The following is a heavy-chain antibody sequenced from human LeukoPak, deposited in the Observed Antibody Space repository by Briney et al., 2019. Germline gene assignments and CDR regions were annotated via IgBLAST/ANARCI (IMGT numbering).Heavy chain of an antibody. V-gene: IGHV1-2*02. CDR2: INPNSGVT. CDR3: AREYYYGSGSSKDSPFDY. CDR1: GYTFTGYY. D-gene: IGHD3-10*01. Sequence: ASVKVSCKASGYTFTGYYMHWVRQAPGQGLEWMGWINPNSGVTNYAQKFQGRVTMTRDTSISTAYMELSRLRSDDTAVYYCAREYYYGSGSSKDSPFDYWGQGTLVTVSS. J-gene: IGHJ4*02.